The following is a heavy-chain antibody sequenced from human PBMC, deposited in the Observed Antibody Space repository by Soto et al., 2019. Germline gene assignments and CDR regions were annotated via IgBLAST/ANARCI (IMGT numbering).Heavy chain of an antibody. Sequence: GGSLRLSCAASGFTFSSYSMNWVRQAPGKGLEWVSSISSSSSYIYYADSVKGRFTISRDNAKNSLYLQMNSLRAEDTAVYYCARGLLWFGELLSHSYYYYGMDVWGQGTTVTVSS. V-gene: IGHV3-21*01. CDR1: GFTFSSYS. D-gene: IGHD3-10*01. CDR2: ISSSSSYI. CDR3: ARGLLWFGELLSHSYYYYGMDV. J-gene: IGHJ6*02.